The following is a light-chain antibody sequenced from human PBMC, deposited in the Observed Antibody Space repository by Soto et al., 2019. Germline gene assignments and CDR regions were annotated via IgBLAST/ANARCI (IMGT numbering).Light chain of an antibody. Sequence: DIQMTQSPSTLSPSVGDRVTITCRASRSISDWLAWYQQKPGKAPKLLIFDASSLKSGVPSRFSGSGSGTEFTLTSSGLQPDDVATYYCLQYSSHSWTFGQGTKMEIK. CDR3: LQYSSHSWT. V-gene: IGKV1-5*01. CDR2: DAS. CDR1: RSISDW. J-gene: IGKJ1*01.